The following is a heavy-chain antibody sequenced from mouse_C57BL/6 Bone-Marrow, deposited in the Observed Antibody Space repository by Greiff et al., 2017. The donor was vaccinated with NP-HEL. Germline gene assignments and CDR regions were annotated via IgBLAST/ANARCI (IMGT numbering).Heavy chain of an antibody. CDR3: AEMGGYDGFAY. CDR2: IDPSDGYT. V-gene: IGHV1-69*01. CDR1: GYTFTSYW. J-gene: IGHJ3*01. D-gene: IGHD2-2*01. Sequence: QVQLQQPGAELVMPGASVKLSCKASGYTFTSYWMHWVKQRPGQGLEWIGEIDPSDGYTNYNQKFKGKSTLTVDKSSSTAYMQLSSLTSEDSAVYYCAEMGGYDGFAYWGQGTLVTVSA.